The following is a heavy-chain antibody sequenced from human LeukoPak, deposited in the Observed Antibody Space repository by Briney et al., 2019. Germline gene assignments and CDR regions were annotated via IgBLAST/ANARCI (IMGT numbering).Heavy chain of an antibody. CDR3: ARKVDGDYGPNWYFDL. CDR1: GYSFTSYA. V-gene: IGHV7-4-1*02. CDR2: INTNTGNP. D-gene: IGHD4-17*01. Sequence: ASVKVPCKASGYSFTSYAMNWVRQAPGQGLEWMGWINTNTGNPTYAQGFTGRFVFSLDTSVSTAYLQISSLKAEDTAVYYCARKVDGDYGPNWYFDLWGRGTLVTVSS. J-gene: IGHJ2*01.